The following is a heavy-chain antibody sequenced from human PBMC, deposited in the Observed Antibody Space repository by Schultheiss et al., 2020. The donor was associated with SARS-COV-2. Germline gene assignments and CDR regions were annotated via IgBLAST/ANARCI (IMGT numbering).Heavy chain of an antibody. Sequence: SQTLSLTCTVSGYSISSGYYWGWIRQPPGKGLEWIGYIYYSGSTNYNPSLKSRVTISVDTSKNQFSLNLTAVTAADTAVYYCARRMFYYYGMDVWGQGTTVTVSS. V-gene: IGHV4-61*05. J-gene: IGHJ6*02. CDR2: IYYSGST. CDR1: GYSISSGYY. D-gene: IGHD3-10*02. CDR3: ARRMFYYYGMDV.